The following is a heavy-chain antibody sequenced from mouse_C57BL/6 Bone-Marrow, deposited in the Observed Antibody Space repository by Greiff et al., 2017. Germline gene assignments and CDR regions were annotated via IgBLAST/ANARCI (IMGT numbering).Heavy chain of an antibody. CDR3: ASSLYDYDEDRYAMDY. D-gene: IGHD2-4*01. CDR1: GYTFTDYN. J-gene: IGHJ4*01. V-gene: IGHV1-22*01. CDR2: INPNNGGT. Sequence: EVQLQQSGPELVKPGASVKMSCKASGYTFTDYNMHWVKQSHGKSLEWIGYINPNNGGTSYNQKFKGKATLTVNKSSSTAYMELRSLTSEDSAVYYCASSLYDYDEDRYAMDYWGQGTSVTVSS.